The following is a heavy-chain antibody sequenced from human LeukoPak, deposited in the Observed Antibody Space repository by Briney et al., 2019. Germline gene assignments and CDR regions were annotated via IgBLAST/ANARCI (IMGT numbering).Heavy chain of an antibody. CDR2: IYYSGST. V-gene: IGHV4-59*08. Sequence: SETLSLTCTVSGGSISSYYWSWIRQPPGKGLEWIGYIYYSGSTNYNPSLKSRVTISVDTSKNQFSLKLSSVTAADTAVYYCASARSGSYLGVIGYWGQGTLVTVSS. J-gene: IGHJ4*02. CDR1: GGSISSYY. CDR3: ASARSGSYLGVIGY. D-gene: IGHD1-26*01.